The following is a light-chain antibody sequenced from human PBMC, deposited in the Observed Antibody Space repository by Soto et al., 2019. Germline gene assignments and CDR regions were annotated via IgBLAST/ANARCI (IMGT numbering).Light chain of an antibody. CDR3: QQRFNWPPWT. V-gene: IGKV3-11*01. CDR1: QSVSYQ. Sequence: EIVLTQSPATLSLSPGERATLSCRASQSVSYQLAWYQQKPGQAPRLLIYDASIMATGIPARFSGSGSGTDFTLTLSSLEPEDFAVYYCQQRFNWPPWTFGQGTKVDIK. CDR2: DAS. J-gene: IGKJ1*01.